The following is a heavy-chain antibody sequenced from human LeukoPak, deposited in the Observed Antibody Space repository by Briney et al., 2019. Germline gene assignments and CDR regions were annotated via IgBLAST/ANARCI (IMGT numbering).Heavy chain of an antibody. CDR1: GFTFVSYS. CDR3: ARVSYYYDSSGTYPFDI. V-gene: IGHV3-48*02. CDR2: ISSSSSTI. Sequence: GGSLRLSCAASGFTFVSYSMNWFRQAPGKGREWVSSISSSSSTIYYADSVKGRFTISRDNAKNSLYLQMNSLRDEDTAVYYCARVSYYYDSSGTYPFDIWGQGTMVTVSS. D-gene: IGHD3-22*01. J-gene: IGHJ3*02.